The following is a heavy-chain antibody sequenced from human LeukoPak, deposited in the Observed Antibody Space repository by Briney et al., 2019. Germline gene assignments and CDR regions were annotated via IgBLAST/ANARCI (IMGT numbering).Heavy chain of an antibody. J-gene: IGHJ4*02. D-gene: IGHD3-22*01. Sequence: GGSLRLSCAASGFTFGDYSMNWVRQAPGKGLEWVSSISSSSSYIHSADSVKGRFTISRDNAKNSLYLQMNSLRAEDTAVYYCARDLYDSGAYSSPIDYWGQGTLVTVSS. V-gene: IGHV3-21*01. CDR3: ARDLYDSGAYSSPIDY. CDR2: ISSSSSYI. CDR1: GFTFGDYS.